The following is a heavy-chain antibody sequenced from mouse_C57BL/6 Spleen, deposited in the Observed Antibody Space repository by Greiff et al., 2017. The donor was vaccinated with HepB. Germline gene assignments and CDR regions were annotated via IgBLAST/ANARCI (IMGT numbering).Heavy chain of an antibody. CDR1: GFSFNTYA. CDR3: VRAYDHDGWFAY. CDR2: IRSKSNNYAT. V-gene: IGHV10-1*01. J-gene: IGHJ3*01. D-gene: IGHD2-4*01. Sequence: EVMLVESGGGLVQPKGSLKLSCAASGFSFNTYAMNWVRQAPGKGLEWVARIRSKSNNYATYYADSVKDRFTISRDDSESMLYLQMNNLKTEDTAMYYCVRAYDHDGWFAYWGQGTLVTVSA.